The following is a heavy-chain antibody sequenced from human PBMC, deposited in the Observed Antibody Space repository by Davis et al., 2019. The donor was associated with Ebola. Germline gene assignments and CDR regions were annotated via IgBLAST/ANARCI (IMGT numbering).Heavy chain of an antibody. CDR2: IWYDGSKK. D-gene: IGHD3-3*01. J-gene: IGHJ4*02. CDR3: ARDRVRLDF. CDR1: GFTFSSYA. V-gene: IGHV3-33*08. Sequence: GESLKISCAASGFTFSSYAMNWVRQAPGKGLEWVADIWYDGSKKYYGDSVKGRFTISRDNSKNTLYLEMNSLRAEDTAVYYCARDRVRLDFWGQGTLVTVSS.